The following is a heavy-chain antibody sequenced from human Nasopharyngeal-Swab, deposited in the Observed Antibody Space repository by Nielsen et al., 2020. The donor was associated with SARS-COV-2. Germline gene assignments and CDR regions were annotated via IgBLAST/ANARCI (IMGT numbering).Heavy chain of an antibody. CDR3: ARDELDYDFWSAYFMDV. Sequence: WIRQPPGKGLEWVSSISSSSSYIYYAGSVKGRFTISRDNAKNSLYLQMNSLRAEDTAVYYCARDELDYDFWSAYFMDVWGQGTTVTVSS. D-gene: IGHD3-3*01. CDR2: ISSSSSYI. J-gene: IGHJ6*02. V-gene: IGHV3-21*01.